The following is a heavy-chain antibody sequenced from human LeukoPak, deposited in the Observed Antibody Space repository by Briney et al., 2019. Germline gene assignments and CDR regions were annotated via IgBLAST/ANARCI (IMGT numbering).Heavy chain of an antibody. CDR3: AKTYYYDSSGYFYAFDI. Sequence: GGSLRLSCAASGFTFSTYAMSWVRQAPGKGLEWVSAISGSGGSTYYADSVKGRFTISRDNSKNTLYLQMNSLRAEDTAVYYCAKTYYYDSSGYFYAFDIWGQGQWSPSLQ. V-gene: IGHV3-23*01. CDR2: ISGSGGST. CDR1: GFTFSTYA. D-gene: IGHD3-22*01. J-gene: IGHJ3*02.